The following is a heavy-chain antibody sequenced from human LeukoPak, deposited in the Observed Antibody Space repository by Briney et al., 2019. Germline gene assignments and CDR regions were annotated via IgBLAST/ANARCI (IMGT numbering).Heavy chain of an antibody. CDR2: ISGNGAGT. J-gene: IGHJ4*02. V-gene: IGHV3-23*01. Sequence: GGSLRLSCAASAFTFSRDDMAWVRQPPGKRPEWISSISGNGAGTHYIDSVRGQFIISRDNSKNTVYLQMNSLRAEDTAIYYCAREDSSMVLSLDYWGQGTLVTVSS. CDR3: AREDSSMVLSLDY. CDR1: AFTFSRDD. D-gene: IGHD5-18*01.